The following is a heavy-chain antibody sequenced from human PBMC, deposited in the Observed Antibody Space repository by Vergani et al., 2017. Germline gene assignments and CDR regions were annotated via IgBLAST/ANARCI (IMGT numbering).Heavy chain of an antibody. CDR1: GYSFNNYA. V-gene: IGHV7-4-1*01. CDR3: ARAKRGRLSVGATDS. J-gene: IGHJ4*02. D-gene: IGHD1-26*01. Sequence: QEQLVQSGAELKKPGASVKVSCKASGYSFNNYAIHWVRQAPGQGLEWMGWINPTTGNPTYARAFTGRFVFSLDTYISTAYLQIGSLTAEATAVYFCARAKRGRLSVGATDSWGQGTLLTVSS. CDR2: INPTTGNP.